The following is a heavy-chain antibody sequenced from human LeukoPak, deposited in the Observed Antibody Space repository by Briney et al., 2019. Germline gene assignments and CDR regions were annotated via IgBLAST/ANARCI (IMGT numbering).Heavy chain of an antibody. D-gene: IGHD6-6*01. CDR3: ARAVYSSSSGYYYYYYMDV. J-gene: IGHJ6*03. V-gene: IGHV4-4*02. CDR1: GGSISSSNW. Sequence: SGTLSLTCAVSGGSISSSNWWSWVRQPPGKGLEWIGEIYHSGSTNYNPSLKSRVTISVDKSKDQFSLELSSVTAADTAVYYCARAVYSSSSGYYYYYYMDVWGKGTTVTVSS. CDR2: IYHSGST.